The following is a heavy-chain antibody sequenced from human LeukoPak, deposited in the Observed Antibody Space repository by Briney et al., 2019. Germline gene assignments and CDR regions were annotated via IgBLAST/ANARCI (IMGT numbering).Heavy chain of an antibody. CDR2: ISGSGGST. J-gene: IGHJ3*02. CDR3: ARDFNRYDAFDI. Sequence: PGGSLRLSCAASGFTFSSYTMSWVRQAPGKGLEWVSAISGSGGSTYYADSVKGRFTISRDNSKNTLYLQMNSLRAEDTAVYYCARDFNRYDAFDIWGQGTMVTVSS. CDR1: GFTFSSYT. V-gene: IGHV3-23*01.